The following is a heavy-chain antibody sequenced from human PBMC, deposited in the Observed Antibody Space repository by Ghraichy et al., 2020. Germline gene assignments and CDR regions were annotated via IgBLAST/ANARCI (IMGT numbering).Heavy chain of an antibody. CDR1: GGSISSYY. CDR3: VRDKKFTGTGSVVYWFDP. J-gene: IGHJ5*02. Sequence: SETLSLTCSVSGGSISSYYWSWIRQPAGKGLEWIGRIFVGGTTNYNPSLQSRVTMSVDTSTNQVSLRLTSVTAADTAVYHCVRDKKFTGTGSVVYWFDPWGQGTLVTVSS. D-gene: IGHD3/OR15-3a*01. V-gene: IGHV4-4*07. CDR2: IFVGGTT.